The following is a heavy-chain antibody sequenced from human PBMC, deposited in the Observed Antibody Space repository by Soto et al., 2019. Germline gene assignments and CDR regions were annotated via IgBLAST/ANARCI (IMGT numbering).Heavy chain of an antibody. CDR2: ISGSGGST. CDR3: AKVAAMVTSWYYCYGMDV. V-gene: IGHV3-23*01. D-gene: IGHD5-18*01. CDR1: GFTFSSYA. Sequence: GGSLRLSCAASGFTFSSYAMSWVRQAPGKGLEWVSAISGSGGSTYYADSVKGRFTISRDNSKNTLYLQMNSLRAEDTAVYYCAKVAAMVTSWYYCYGMDVWGQGTTVTVSS. J-gene: IGHJ6*02.